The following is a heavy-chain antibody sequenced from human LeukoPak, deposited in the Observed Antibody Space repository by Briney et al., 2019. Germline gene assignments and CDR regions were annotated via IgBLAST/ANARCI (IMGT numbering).Heavy chain of an antibody. V-gene: IGHV3-74*01. CDR2: INTDGSST. CDR3: ARESSSGGFDV. CDR1: GFTFSNYW. Sequence: PGGSLRLSCAASGFTFSNYWMHWVRQAPGRGLVWVSRINTDGSSTRYADSVKGRFTISRDNSKNTLSLQMNSLRAEDTAVYYCARESSSGGFDVWGQGTMVIVSS. D-gene: IGHD6-6*01. J-gene: IGHJ3*01.